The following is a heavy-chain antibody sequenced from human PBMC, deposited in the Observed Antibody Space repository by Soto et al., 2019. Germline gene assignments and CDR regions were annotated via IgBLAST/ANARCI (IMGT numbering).Heavy chain of an antibody. CDR1: GDTISTGGYS. V-gene: IGHV4-30-2*02. CDR2: NYHSVNP. D-gene: IGHD4-17*01. Sequence: QLHLQYSGSRLMKSSETRALTCVVSGDTISTGGYSGACIRQPPGKALEWIGHNYHSVNPYYYPSLKSRVILSVDRAKNQVGLKLSSVTAADTAVFYGAQETYGNYVGSFDPWGQGTLGTGSS. CDR3: AQETYGNYVGSFDP. J-gene: IGHJ5*02.